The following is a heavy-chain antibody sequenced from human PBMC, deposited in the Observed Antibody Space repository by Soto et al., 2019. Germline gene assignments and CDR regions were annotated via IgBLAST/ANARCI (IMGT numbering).Heavy chain of an antibody. J-gene: IGHJ6*02. CDR1: GATFTSTA. CDR3: ARGYYCGGDCYYGSAAMDV. D-gene: IGHD2-21*02. CDR2: IIPNFGTT. Sequence: SVKASCKASGATFTSTAIDLVRQAPAQGLEWMGAIIPNFGTTNYAQKFQGRATITAEESTSTVYMELRSLRSDDTAVYYCARGYYCGGDCYYGSAAMDVWGRGTTVTVSS. V-gene: IGHV1-69*13.